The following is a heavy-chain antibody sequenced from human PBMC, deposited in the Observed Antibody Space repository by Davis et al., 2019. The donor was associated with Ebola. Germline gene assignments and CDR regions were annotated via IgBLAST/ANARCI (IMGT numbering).Heavy chain of an antibody. CDR2: INAGNGNT. Sequence: AASVKVSCKASGYTFTSYAMHWVRQAPGQRLEWMGWINAGNGNTKYSQKFQGRVTITRDTSASTAYMELSSLRSEDTAVYYCARVRWFRELLVGYYYYGMDVWGQGTTVTVSS. V-gene: IGHV1-3*01. CDR3: ARVRWFRELLVGYYYYGMDV. J-gene: IGHJ6*02. CDR1: GYTFTSYA. D-gene: IGHD3-10*01.